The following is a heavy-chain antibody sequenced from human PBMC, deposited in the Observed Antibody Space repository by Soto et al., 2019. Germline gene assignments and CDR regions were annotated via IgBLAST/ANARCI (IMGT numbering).Heavy chain of an antibody. CDR3: ERSLGKSPPDY. J-gene: IGHJ4*02. D-gene: IGHD3-10*01. CDR1: GLSLITRGVA. CDR2: IYWDDDK. V-gene: IGHV2-5*02. Sequence: FGPTLVNPTPTLALTCSFSGLSLITRGVAVGWLRQPHGKALEWLTLIYWDDDKRFSPSLKSRLTITKDTSKNQVVLIMTDMDPVDTATYSCERSLGKSPPDYWGQGTLVTVSS.